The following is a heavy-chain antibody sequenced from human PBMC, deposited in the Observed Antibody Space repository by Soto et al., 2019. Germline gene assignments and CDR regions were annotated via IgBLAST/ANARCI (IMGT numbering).Heavy chain of an antibody. J-gene: IGHJ4*02. Sequence: EVQLVESGGGLVQPGGSLRLSCAASGFTFSSYWMTWVRPAPGKGLEWVANIKHDGSDKYYVDSVKGRFTISRDNAKKSLYLQMNSLRAEDTAVYYCARGVNAFDYWGQGTLVTVSS. V-gene: IGHV3-7*04. CDR1: GFTFSSYW. CDR2: IKHDGSDK. CDR3: ARGVNAFDY. D-gene: IGHD1-1*01.